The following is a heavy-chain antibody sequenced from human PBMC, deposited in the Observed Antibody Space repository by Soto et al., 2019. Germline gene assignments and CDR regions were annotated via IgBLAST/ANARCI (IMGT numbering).Heavy chain of an antibody. D-gene: IGHD3-3*01. CDR1: GGSISSYY. CDR2: IYYSGST. V-gene: IGHV4-59*08. J-gene: IGHJ6*03. Sequence: SETLSLTCPVSGGSISSYYWSWIRQPPGKGLEWIGYIYYSGSTNYNPSLKSRVTISVDTSKNQFSLKLSSVTAADTAVYYCATRAADYDFWSGYYSYYYYMDVWGKGTTVTVSS. CDR3: ATRAADYDFWSGYYSYYYYMDV.